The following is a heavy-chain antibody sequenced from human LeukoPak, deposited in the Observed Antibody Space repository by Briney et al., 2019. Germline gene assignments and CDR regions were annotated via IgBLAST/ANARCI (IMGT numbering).Heavy chain of an antibody. Sequence: GGSLRLSCAASGFTFDDYTMHWVRQAPGKGLEWVSLISWDGGSTYYADSVKGRFTISRDNSKNSLYLQMNSLRTEDTALYYCATHAPSIAAAAPDYYYYGMDVWGQGTTVTVSS. CDR1: GFTFDDYT. CDR3: ATHAPSIAAAAPDYYYYGMDV. CDR2: ISWDGGST. D-gene: IGHD6-13*01. V-gene: IGHV3-43*01. J-gene: IGHJ6*02.